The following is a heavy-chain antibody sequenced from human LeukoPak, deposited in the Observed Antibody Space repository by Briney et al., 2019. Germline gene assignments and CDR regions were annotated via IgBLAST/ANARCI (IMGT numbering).Heavy chain of an antibody. J-gene: IGHJ3*02. V-gene: IGHV3-13*01. Sequence: PGGSLRLSCAASGFTFSSYDMHWVRQATGKGLEWVSGIGTAGDTYYPGSVKGRFTISRENAKNSLYFQMNSLRAGDTAVYYCARGSVAGNHAFDIWGQGTVVTVSS. CDR1: GFTFSSYD. CDR3: ARGSVAGNHAFDI. D-gene: IGHD6-19*01. CDR2: IGTAGDT.